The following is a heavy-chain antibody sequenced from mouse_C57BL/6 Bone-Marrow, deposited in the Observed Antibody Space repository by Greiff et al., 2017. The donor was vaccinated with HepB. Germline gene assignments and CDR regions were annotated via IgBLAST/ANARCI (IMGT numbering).Heavy chain of an antibody. CDR1: GYTFTSYW. CDR2: IYPSDSET. D-gene: IGHD1-1*01. CDR3: ARERFHYYGSSYRVYFDY. Sequence: QVQLQQPGAELVRPGSSVKLSCKASGYTFTSYWMDWVKQRPGQGLEWIGNIYPSDSETHYNQKFKDKATLTVDKSSSTAYMQLSSLTSEDSAVYYCARERFHYYGSSYRVYFDYWGQGTTLTVSS. J-gene: IGHJ2*01. V-gene: IGHV1-61*01.